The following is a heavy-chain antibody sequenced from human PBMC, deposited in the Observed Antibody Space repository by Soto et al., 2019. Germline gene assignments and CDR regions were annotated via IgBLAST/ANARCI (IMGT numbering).Heavy chain of an antibody. V-gene: IGHV4-39*01. J-gene: IGHJ6*03. CDR2: IFHSGTS. CDR3: ARLGGRRGGYCSGGGCRYFYYLDV. Sequence: SETLSLTCTVSGGSISNNNYYWGWIRQPPGKGLEWIGSIFHSGTSYYTPSLKSRVTISVDTSKNQFSLNLNSLTAADTAVYYCARLGGRRGGYCSGGGCRYFYYLDVWGEGATVTVSS. D-gene: IGHD2-15*01. CDR1: GGSISNNNYY.